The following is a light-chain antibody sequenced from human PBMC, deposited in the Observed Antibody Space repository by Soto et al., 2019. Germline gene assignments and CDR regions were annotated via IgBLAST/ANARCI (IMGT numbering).Light chain of an antibody. CDR2: AAS. CDR3: QQANNFPLT. Sequence: DIQMTQSPSSVSASVGDTVSITCRASQGINNWLAWYQQKPGKAPQVLIYAASSLQSGVPSRFSGNGFGTDFTLTITSLQPEDFATYFCQQANNFPLTFGGGTKIEIK. CDR1: QGINNW. V-gene: IGKV1-12*01. J-gene: IGKJ4*01.